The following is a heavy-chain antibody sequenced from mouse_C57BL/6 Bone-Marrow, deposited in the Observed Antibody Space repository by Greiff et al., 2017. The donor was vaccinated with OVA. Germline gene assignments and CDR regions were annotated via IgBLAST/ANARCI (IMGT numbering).Heavy chain of an antibody. Sequence: EVKLVESGGGLVQPKGSLKLSCAASGFSFNTYAMNWVRQAPGKGLEWVARIRSKSNNYATYYADSVKDRFTISRDDSESMLYLQMNNLKTEDTAMYYCVRHGRLRSFAYWGQGTLVTVSA. D-gene: IGHD2-4*01. CDR3: VRHGRLRSFAY. J-gene: IGHJ3*01. CDR1: GFSFNTYA. CDR2: IRSKSNNYAT. V-gene: IGHV10-1*01.